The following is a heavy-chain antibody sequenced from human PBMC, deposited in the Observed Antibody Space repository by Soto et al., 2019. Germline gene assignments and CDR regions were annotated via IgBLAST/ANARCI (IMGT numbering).Heavy chain of an antibody. J-gene: IGHJ4*02. CDR2: ISYDGSNK. CDR1: GFTFSSYA. Sequence: QVQLVESGGGVVQPGRSLRLSCAASGFTFSSYAMHWVRQAPGKGLEWVAVISYDGSNKYYADSVKGRFTISRDNSKNTLYLQMNSLRAEDTAVYYCARWGNGDDSGDYWGQGTLVTVSS. CDR3: ARWGNGDDSGDY. D-gene: IGHD2-21*02. V-gene: IGHV3-30-3*01.